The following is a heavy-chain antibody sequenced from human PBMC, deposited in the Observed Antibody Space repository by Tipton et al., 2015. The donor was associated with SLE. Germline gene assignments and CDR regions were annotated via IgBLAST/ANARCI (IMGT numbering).Heavy chain of an antibody. CDR1: GFTFSSYS. Sequence: SLRLSCAASGFTFSSYSMNWVRQAPGKGLEWVSSISSSSSYIYYADSVKGRFTISRDNAKNSLYLQMNSLRAEDTAVYYCAKKGITRGYNWFDPWGQGTLVTVSS. V-gene: IGHV3-21*01. CDR2: ISSSSSYI. D-gene: IGHD3-10*01. CDR3: AKKGITRGYNWFDP. J-gene: IGHJ5*02.